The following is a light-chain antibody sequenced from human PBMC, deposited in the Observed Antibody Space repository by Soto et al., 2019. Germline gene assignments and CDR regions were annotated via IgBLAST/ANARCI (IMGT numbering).Light chain of an antibody. CDR2: AAS. J-gene: IGKJ3*01. V-gene: IGKV1-39*01. CDR1: QSISSY. CDR3: QQSYSTPRFT. Sequence: DVQMTQSPSSLSASVGDRVTITCRASQSISSYLNSYQQKPGKAPKLLIYAASSLQSGVTSRCSGSGSGTDFTLTISSLQPEDFATYYCQQSYSTPRFTFGPGTKVDIK.